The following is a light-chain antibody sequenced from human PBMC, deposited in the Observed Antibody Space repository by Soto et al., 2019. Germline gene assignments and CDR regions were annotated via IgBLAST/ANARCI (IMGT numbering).Light chain of an antibody. V-gene: IGKV1-5*03. CDR2: KAS. Sequence: DIQMTQSPSPLSASVGDRVTITCRASQSISSWLAWYQQKPGKAPKILIYKASSLESGGTSRFSGSGSGTEFTLTISSLQPDDFATYYCQQYNSYSLTFGGGTKVEIK. CDR3: QQYNSYSLT. CDR1: QSISSW. J-gene: IGKJ4*01.